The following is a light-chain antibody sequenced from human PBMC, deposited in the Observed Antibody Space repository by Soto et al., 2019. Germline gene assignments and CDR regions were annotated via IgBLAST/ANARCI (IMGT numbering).Light chain of an antibody. J-gene: IGLJ1*01. CDR2: EVT. Sequence: QSALTHPPSASGSRGQSVTIPCTGTSSDVGGYDHVSWYQQHPGKAPKLMIYEVTKRPAGVPDRFSGSKSGNTASLTVSGLQAEDEADYYCSSDAGNYNYVFGTGTKVTVL. CDR3: SSDAGNYNYV. V-gene: IGLV2-8*01. CDR1: SSDVGGYDH.